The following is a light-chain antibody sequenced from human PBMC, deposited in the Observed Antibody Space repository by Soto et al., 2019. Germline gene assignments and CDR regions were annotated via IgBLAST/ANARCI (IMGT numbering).Light chain of an antibody. CDR1: QSISSW. V-gene: IGKV1-5*03. CDR2: KAS. CDR3: QQYNNYPWT. Sequence: DIQMTQSPSTLSAFVGDRVTITCRASQSISSWLAWYQQKPGKAPKLLIYKASSLESGVPSRFSGSGSGTEFNLTISSLQPDDFATYYCQQYNNYPWTFGQGTKVEIK. J-gene: IGKJ1*01.